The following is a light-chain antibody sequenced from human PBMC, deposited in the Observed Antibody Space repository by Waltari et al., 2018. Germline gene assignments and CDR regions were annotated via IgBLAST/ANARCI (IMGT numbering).Light chain of an antibody. Sequence: DIQMTQSPSAMSASVGDRVTITCRASQSIREFLGWFQQRPGTAPKRLIYAASTLELGVPSRLSGSGYGTEFTLTISSLQPEDFATYYCLQHDTYPHTFGQGTRVEMK. CDR2: AAS. CDR3: LQHDTYPHT. CDR1: QSIREF. V-gene: IGKV1-17*03. J-gene: IGKJ2*01.